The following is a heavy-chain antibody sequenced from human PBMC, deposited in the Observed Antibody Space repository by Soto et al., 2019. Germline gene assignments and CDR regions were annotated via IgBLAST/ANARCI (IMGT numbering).Heavy chain of an antibody. CDR2: ISSSSSYI. CDR1: GFTFSSYS. V-gene: IGHV3-21*01. CDR3: ARDEFEVQLELPSPLDY. J-gene: IGHJ4*02. Sequence: GGSLRLSCAASGFTFSSYSMNWVRQAPGKGLEWVSSISSSSSYIYYADSVKGRFTISRDNAKNSLYLQMNSLRAEDTAVYYCARDEFEVQLELPSPLDYWGQGTLVTVSS. D-gene: IGHD1-7*01.